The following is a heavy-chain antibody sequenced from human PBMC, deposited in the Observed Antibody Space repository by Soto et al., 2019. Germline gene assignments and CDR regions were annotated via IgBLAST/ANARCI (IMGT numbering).Heavy chain of an antibody. CDR2: FIPIFRTL. Sequence: VQLLQSEAAVMKPGSSVRVSCTASGGIFGSHGFSWVRQAPGQRLEWVGGFIPIFRTLTYTEKFQARVRIAADESVNTVYLDLSGLTSDDTAVYYCVRDRRIYYSDPHDEFVASDYEVWGQGTMVTVSS. D-gene: IGHD3-22*01. J-gene: IGHJ3*01. CDR1: GGIFGSHG. V-gene: IGHV1-69*01. CDR3: VRDRRIYYSDPHDEFVASDYEV.